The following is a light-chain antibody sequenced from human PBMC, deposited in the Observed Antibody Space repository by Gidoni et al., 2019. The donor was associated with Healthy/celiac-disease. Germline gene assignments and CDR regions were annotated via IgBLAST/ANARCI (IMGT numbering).Light chain of an antibody. Sequence: DIKMTQSPSTLSASVGDRVTITCRASQAISSWLAWYQQKPGKEPKLLISKVYSLESGVPSRFSGSGSGKEFTLTISSLQPDDLATYYCQQYITYWTFGQGTKVEIK. CDR2: KVY. CDR3: QQYITYWT. CDR1: QAISSW. V-gene: IGKV1-5*03. J-gene: IGKJ1*01.